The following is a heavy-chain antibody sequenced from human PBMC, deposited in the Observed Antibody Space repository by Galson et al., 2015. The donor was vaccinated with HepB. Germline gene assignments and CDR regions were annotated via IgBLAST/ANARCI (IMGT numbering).Heavy chain of an antibody. J-gene: IGHJ4*02. D-gene: IGHD4-23*01. CDR2: IRSKANSYAT. Sequence: SLRLSCAASGFTFSGSAMHWVRQASGKGLEWVGRIRSKANSYATAYAASVKGRFTISRDDSKNTAYLQMNSLKTEDTTVYYCTRPISEDGGNFNFDYWGQGTLVTVSS. V-gene: IGHV3-73*01. CDR3: TRPISEDGGNFNFDY. CDR1: GFTFSGSA.